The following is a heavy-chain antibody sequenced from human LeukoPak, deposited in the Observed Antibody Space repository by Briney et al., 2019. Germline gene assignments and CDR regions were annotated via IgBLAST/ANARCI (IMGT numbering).Heavy chain of an antibody. CDR2: ISGSGGST. D-gene: IGHD5-18*01. J-gene: IGHJ4*02. CDR1: GFTFSSYA. V-gene: IGHV3-23*01. CDR3: AKAEYSYGNPFDY. Sequence: PGGSLRLSCAASGFTFSSYAMSWVRQAPGKGLEWVPAISGSGGSTYYADSVKGRFTISRDNSKNTLYLQMNSLRAEDTAVYYCAKAEYSYGNPFDYWGQGTLVTVSS.